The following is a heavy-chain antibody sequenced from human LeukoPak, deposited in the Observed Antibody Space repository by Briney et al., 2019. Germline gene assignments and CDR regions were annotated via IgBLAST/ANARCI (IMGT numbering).Heavy chain of an antibody. D-gene: IGHD1-26*01. CDR1: GGSFSGYY. V-gene: IGHV4-34*01. CDR2: INHSGST. CDR3: ARGGVIVGATIHTDFDY. J-gene: IGHJ4*02. Sequence: PSETLSLTCAVNGGSFSGYYWSWIRQPPGKGLEWIGEINHSGSTNYNPSLKSRVTISVDTSKNQFSLKLSSVTAADTAVYYCARGGVIVGATIHTDFDYWGQGTLVTVSS.